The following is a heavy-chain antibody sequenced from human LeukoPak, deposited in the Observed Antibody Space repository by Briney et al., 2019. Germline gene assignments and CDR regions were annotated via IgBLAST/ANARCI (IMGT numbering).Heavy chain of an antibody. V-gene: IGHV3-21*01. Sequence: KPGGSLRLSCAASVFTFSSYSMNWVRQAPGKGLEWVSSISSSSSYIYYADSVKGRFTISRDNAKNSLYLQMNSLRAEDTAVYYCARDSSSSDCSSTSCYGDFDYWGQGTLVTVSS. D-gene: IGHD2-2*01. CDR2: ISSSSSYI. CDR1: VFTFSSYS. CDR3: ARDSSSSDCSSTSCYGDFDY. J-gene: IGHJ4*02.